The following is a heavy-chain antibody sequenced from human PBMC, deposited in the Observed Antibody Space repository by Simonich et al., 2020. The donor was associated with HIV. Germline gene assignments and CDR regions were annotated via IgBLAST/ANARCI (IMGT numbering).Heavy chain of an antibody. D-gene: IGHD3-10*01. CDR2: ISWNSGSI. V-gene: IGHV3-9*01. CDR1: GFTFDDYA. J-gene: IGHJ4*02. CDR3: AKGGISMVRGVINY. Sequence: EVQLVESGGGLVQPGRSLRLSCAASGFTFDDYAMHWVRQAPGEGLEWVSGISWNSGSIGYGDSVKGRFTISRDNAKNSLYLQMNSLRAEDTAFYHCAKGGISMVRGVINYWGQGTLVTVSS.